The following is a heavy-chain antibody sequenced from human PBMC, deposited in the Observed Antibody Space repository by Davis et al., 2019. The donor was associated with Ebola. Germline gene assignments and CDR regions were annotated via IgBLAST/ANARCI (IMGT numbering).Heavy chain of an antibody. D-gene: IGHD3-3*01. CDR3: AKDSRDFWSGYHPSYYGMDV. Sequence: GGSLRLSCAASGFTFSSYGMHWVRQAPGKGLEWVAVISYDGSNKYYADSVKGRFTISRDNSKNTLYLQMNSLRAEDTAVYYCAKDSRDFWSGYHPSYYGMDVWGQGTTVTVSS. V-gene: IGHV3-30*18. CDR2: ISYDGSNK. CDR1: GFTFSSYG. J-gene: IGHJ6*02.